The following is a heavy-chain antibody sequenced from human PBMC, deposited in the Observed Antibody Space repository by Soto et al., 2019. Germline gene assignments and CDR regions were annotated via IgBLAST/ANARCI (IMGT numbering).Heavy chain of an antibody. CDR3: ARFIGGAYGMDV. D-gene: IGHD2-15*01. V-gene: IGHV1-3*01. Sequence: ASVKVSCKASGYTFTTYTMHWVSQAPGQRLEWMGWLNVVNGNTKYSQKFQGRVTITRDTSANTAYMELSSLRSEDTAVYYCARFIGGAYGMDVWGQGTTVTVSS. CDR1: GYTFTTYT. CDR2: LNVVNGNT. J-gene: IGHJ6*02.